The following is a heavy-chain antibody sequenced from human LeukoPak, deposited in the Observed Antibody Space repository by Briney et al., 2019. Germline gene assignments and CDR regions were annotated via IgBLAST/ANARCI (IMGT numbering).Heavy chain of an antibody. D-gene: IGHD2-21*01. CDR3: ARDRIEGATSDFDY. CDR1: GLTVSDNF. J-gene: IGHJ4*02. Sequence: PGGSLRLSCAASGLTVSDNFMSWVRQAPGKGLEWVSVLYRGGNTYYADSGRGRFTISRDNSKNMVYLQMNSLTAEDTAVYYCARDRIEGATSDFDYWGQGTLVTVSS. CDR2: LYRGGNT. V-gene: IGHV3-66*01.